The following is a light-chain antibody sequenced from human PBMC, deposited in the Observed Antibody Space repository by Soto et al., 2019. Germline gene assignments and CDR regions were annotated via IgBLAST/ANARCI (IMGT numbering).Light chain of an antibody. J-gene: IGKJ1*01. CDR2: LGS. Sequence: DIVMTQCPLSLPVTPGEPASISCRSSQSLLHSNGYNYLDWYLQMPGQSPQLLIYLGSNRASGVPDRFSGSGSGTDFTLKISRVEAEDVGVYYCMQALQTPWTFGQGTKVDIK. V-gene: IGKV2-28*01. CDR1: QSLLHSNGYNY. CDR3: MQALQTPWT.